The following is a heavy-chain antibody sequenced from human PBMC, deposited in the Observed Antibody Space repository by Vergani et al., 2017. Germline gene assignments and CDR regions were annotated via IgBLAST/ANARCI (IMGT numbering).Heavy chain of an antibody. V-gene: IGHV3-30*02. CDR3: AKDPSLSLRDYYDGSPGWFDA. Sequence: QVQLVESGGGVVQPGGSLRLSCAASGFTFSSYGMHWVRQAPGKGLEWVAFIRYDGRNKYYADSVKGRFTISRDNSKNTLYLQMNSLRAEDTAVYYCAKDPSLSLRDYYDGSPGWFDAWGQGTLVTVSS. CDR1: GFTFSSYG. J-gene: IGHJ5*02. CDR2: IRYDGRNK. D-gene: IGHD3-22*01.